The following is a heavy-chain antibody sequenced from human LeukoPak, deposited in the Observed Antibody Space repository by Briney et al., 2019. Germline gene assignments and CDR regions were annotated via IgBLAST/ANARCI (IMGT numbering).Heavy chain of an antibody. CDR2: IYYSGST. CDR1: GGSISSYY. Sequence: SETLSLTCTVSGGSISSYYWSWIRQPPGKGLEWIGDIYYSGSTNYNPSLKSLGTISVDTSKNQFSLKLISVTPADTTVYYCARHSQLYSSKAFDIWGPGTMVTVSS. V-gene: IGHV4-59*08. CDR3: ARHSQLYSSKAFDI. J-gene: IGHJ3*02. D-gene: IGHD6-13*01.